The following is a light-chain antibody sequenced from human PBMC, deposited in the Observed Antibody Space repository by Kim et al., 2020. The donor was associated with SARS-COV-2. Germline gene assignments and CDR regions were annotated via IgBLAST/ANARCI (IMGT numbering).Light chain of an antibody. CDR1: SSDVGNYNY. Sequence: GQSITISCTGTSSDVGNYNYVSWYQHHPGEAPKVMIYDVTKRPSVVSNRFFGSKSGNTASLTISGLQTEDEADYYCCSYASSGTLIFGGGTQLTVL. V-gene: IGLV2-14*03. J-gene: IGLJ2*01. CDR3: CSYASSGTLI. CDR2: DVT.